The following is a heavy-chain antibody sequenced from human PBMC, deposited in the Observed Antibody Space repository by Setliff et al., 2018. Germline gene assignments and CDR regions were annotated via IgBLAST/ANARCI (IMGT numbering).Heavy chain of an antibody. D-gene: IGHD2-15*01. CDR3: ARGLNSVSWTFAY. CDR2: IHYSGST. Sequence: SETLSLTCSVSGGSISTYHWSWIRQPPEKGLEWIAYIHYSGSTNQNPSLKSRVTISVDTSKNQFSLKVNSVTAADTAIYYCARGLNSVSWTFAYWGQGSLVTVSS. CDR1: GGSISTYH. V-gene: IGHV4-59*08. J-gene: IGHJ4*02.